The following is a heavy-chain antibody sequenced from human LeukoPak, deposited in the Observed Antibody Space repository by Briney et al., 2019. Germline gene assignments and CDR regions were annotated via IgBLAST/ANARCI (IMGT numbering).Heavy chain of an antibody. CDR2: IKQDGSEK. Sequence: PGGSLRLSCAASGFTFSSYWVSWVRQAPGKGLEWVANIKQDGSEKYYVDSVKGRFNISRDNAKNSLYLQMNSLRAEDTAVYYCARVRVLRYFDWLLPNWFDPWGQGTLVTVSS. J-gene: IGHJ5*02. D-gene: IGHD3-9*01. V-gene: IGHV3-7*01. CDR3: ARVRVLRYFDWLLPNWFDP. CDR1: GFTFSSYW.